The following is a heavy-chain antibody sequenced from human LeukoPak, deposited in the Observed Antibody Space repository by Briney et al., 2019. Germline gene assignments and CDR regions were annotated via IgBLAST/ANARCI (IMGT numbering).Heavy chain of an antibody. D-gene: IGHD5-18*01. CDR2: IYYSGST. Sequence: SETLSLTCTVSGGSISSYYWSWIRQPPGKGLEWIGYIYYSGSTNYNPSLKSRVTISVDTSKNQFSLKLSSVTAADTAVYYCARRYSYGSISFDYWGQGTLVTVSS. CDR3: ARRYSYGSISFDY. CDR1: GGSISSYY. V-gene: IGHV4-59*01. J-gene: IGHJ4*02.